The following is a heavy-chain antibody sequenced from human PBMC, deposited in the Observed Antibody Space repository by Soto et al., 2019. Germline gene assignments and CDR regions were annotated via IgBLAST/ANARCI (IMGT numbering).Heavy chain of an antibody. Sequence: SVKVSCKASGGTFSSYAISWVRQAPGQGLEWMGGIIPIFGTANYAQKFQGRVTITADESTSTAYMELSSLRSEDTAVYYCAIGSHEYSSGSYYPYYYYGMDVWGQGTTVTVSS. CDR1: GGTFSSYA. V-gene: IGHV1-69*13. CDR2: IIPIFGTA. J-gene: IGHJ6*02. D-gene: IGHD3-10*01. CDR3: AIGSHEYSSGSYYPYYYYGMDV.